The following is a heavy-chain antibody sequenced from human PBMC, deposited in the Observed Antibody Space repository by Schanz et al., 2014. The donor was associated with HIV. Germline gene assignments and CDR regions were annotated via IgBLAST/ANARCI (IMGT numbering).Heavy chain of an antibody. CDR2: IWYDGSNK. J-gene: IGHJ6*02. CDR1: GFTFNSYG. V-gene: IGHV3-33*01. Sequence: QVQLVESGGGVVQPGRSLRLSCAASGFTFNSYGMHWVRQAPGKGLEWVSVIWYDGSNKYYADSVKGRFTISRDTSNNTLYLQMDSLRAEDTAVYYCARGKTTVTPYYYYGMDVWGQGTTVTVSS. D-gene: IGHD4-17*01. CDR3: ARGKTTVTPYYYYGMDV.